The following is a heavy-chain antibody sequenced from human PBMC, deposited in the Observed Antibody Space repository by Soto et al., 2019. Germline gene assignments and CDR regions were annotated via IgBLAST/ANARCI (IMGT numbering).Heavy chain of an antibody. D-gene: IGHD3-16*02. CDR1: GYRISSNW. Sequence: PGESLKISCKGSGYRISSNWIAWVRQMPGKGLESMGIIYPGGSDTRYSPSFQGLVTISADKSISTAYLQWSSLKASDTAIYYCDGGAGESSSYYGLDVWGLGTTVTVS. J-gene: IGHJ6*02. CDR2: IYPGGSDT. CDR3: DGGAGESSSYYGLDV. V-gene: IGHV5-51*01.